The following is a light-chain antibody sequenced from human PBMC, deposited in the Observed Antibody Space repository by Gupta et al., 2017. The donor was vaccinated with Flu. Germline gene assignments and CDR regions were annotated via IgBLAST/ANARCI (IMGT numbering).Light chain of an antibody. CDR2: DAS. CDR3: QKRSNWPPYT. CDR1: QSVGTY. Sequence: ETELTQSPATLSLSPGERATLSCRASQSVGTYLAWYQKKPGQAPRLLIYDASNRATGIPARFSGSGCGTDFTLTISSWEPEDFAVYYCQKRSNWPPYTFGQGTRVEIK. V-gene: IGKV3-11*01. J-gene: IGKJ2*01.